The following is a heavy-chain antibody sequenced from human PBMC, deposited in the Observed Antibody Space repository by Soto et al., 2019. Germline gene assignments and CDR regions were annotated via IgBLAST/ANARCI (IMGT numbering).Heavy chain of an antibody. CDR2: MNPDSGNT. V-gene: IGHV1-8*01. CDR3: ARERTGTPSMGV. CDR1: GYTFTSYD. Sequence: QVQLVQSGAEVKKPGASVKVSCKASGYTFTSYDINWVRQATGQGLEWMGWMNPDSGNTGYAQKFRCRVTMTRTTSLSTAYMELSSLRSEHTAVYYGARERTGTPSMGVWGQGTTVTVSS. D-gene: IGHD1-1*01. J-gene: IGHJ6*02.